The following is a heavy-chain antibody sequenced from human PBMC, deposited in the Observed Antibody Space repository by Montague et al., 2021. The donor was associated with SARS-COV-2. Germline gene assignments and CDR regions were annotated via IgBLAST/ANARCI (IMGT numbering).Heavy chain of an antibody. CDR2: IYWNSVYI. CDR1: GFNFNEYG. CDR3: ASIYYYYGMDV. V-gene: IGHV3-20*04. J-gene: IGHJ6*02. Sequence: SLRLSCAASGFNFNEYGMTWVRQAPGKGLEWVSGIYWNSVYISYADSVKGRFTISRDNAKNSLYLQMNSLRAEDTAVYYCASIYYYYGMDVWGQGTTVTVSS.